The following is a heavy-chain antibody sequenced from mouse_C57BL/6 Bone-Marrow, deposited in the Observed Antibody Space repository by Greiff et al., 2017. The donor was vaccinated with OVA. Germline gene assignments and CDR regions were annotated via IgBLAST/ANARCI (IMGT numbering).Heavy chain of an antibody. D-gene: IGHD1-1*01. J-gene: IGHJ1*03. Sequence: VQLQQSGPGLVQPSQSLSITCTVSGFSLTSYGVHWVRQSPGKGLEWLGVIWSGGSTDYNAAFIYSMSISKDNSKSQVFFKMNSLQADDTAIYYCARNSIITTPYWYFDVWGTGTTVTVSS. V-gene: IGHV2-2*01. CDR3: ARNSIITTPYWYFDV. CDR2: IWSGGST. CDR1: GFSLTSYG.